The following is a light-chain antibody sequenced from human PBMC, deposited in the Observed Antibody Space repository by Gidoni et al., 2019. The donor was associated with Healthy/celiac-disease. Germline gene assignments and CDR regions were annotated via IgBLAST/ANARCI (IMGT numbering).Light chain of an antibody. CDR1: SSDVGGYNL. J-gene: IGLJ2*01. V-gene: IGLV2-23*01. Sequence: QSALTQPASVSGSPGPSITISCTGTSSDVGGYNLVSWYQHHPGKAPKLTIYEGSKRPSGVSNRFSGSKSGNTASLTISGLQAEDEADYYCCSYAGSSTFVVFGGGTKLTVL. CDR3: CSYAGSSTFVV. CDR2: EGS.